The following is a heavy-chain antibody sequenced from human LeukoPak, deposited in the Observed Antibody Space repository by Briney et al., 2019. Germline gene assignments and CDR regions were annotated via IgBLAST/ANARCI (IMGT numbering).Heavy chain of an antibody. CDR3: ARVEYSSSWYPYYYYYMDV. Sequence: PSQTLSLTCTVSGGSISSGSYYWSWIRQPAGKGLEWIGRIYTSGSTNYNPSLKSRVTISVDTSKNQFSLKLSSVTAADTAVYYCARVEYSSSWYPYYYYYMDVWGKGTTVTVSS. CDR1: GGSISSGSYY. J-gene: IGHJ6*03. D-gene: IGHD6-13*01. V-gene: IGHV4-61*02. CDR2: IYTSGST.